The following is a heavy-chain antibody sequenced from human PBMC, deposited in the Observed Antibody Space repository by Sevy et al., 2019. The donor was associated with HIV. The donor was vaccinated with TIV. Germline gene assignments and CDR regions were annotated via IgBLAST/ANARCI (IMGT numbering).Heavy chain of an antibody. D-gene: IGHD6-13*01. CDR2: IYYSGST. Sequence: SETLSLTCTVSGGSISSYYWSWIRQPPGKGLEWIGYIYYSGSTNCNPSLKSRVTISADTSKNQFSLKLSSVTAADTAVYYCARTHIAATYGHFDYWGQGTLVTVSS. J-gene: IGHJ4*02. CDR1: GGSISSYY. V-gene: IGHV4-59*13. CDR3: ARTHIAATYGHFDY.